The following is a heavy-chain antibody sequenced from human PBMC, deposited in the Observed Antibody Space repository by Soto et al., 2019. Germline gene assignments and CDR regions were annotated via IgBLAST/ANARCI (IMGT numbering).Heavy chain of an antibody. V-gene: IGHV1-46*01. CDR3: AMVVVMAAITYHYGMDV. CDR2: INPSGGST. J-gene: IGHJ6*02. Sequence: ASVTVSCKASGYTFTSYYMHWVRQAPGQGLEWMGVINPSGGSTNYARKFQGRVMTTRDTSTSTVYMELSSLTSEDTAVYYCAMVVVMAAITYHYGMDVWGQGTTVTVSS. CDR1: GYTFTSYY. D-gene: IGHD2-15*01.